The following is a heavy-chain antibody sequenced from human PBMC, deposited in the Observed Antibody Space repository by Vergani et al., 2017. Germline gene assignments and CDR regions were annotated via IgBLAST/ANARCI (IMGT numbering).Heavy chain of an antibody. J-gene: IGHJ4*02. Sequence: QVQLQESGPGLVKPSETLSLTCTVSGGSISSYYWSWIRQPPGKGLEWIGYIYYSASTNYNPSLKIRVTISVDTSKNQFSLKRSSVTAADMDVYYGASSYRPVATFDYWGQGTLVTVSS. CDR1: GGSISSYY. CDR3: ASSYRPVATFDY. CDR2: IYYSAST. D-gene: IGHD6-19*01. V-gene: IGHV4-59*01.